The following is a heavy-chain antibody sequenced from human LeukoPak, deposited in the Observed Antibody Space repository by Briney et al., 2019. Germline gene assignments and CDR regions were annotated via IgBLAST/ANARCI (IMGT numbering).Heavy chain of an antibody. CDR2: ISAGGQTT. Sequence: GGSLRLSCAASGFTFSGYHMSWIRQAPGKGLEWISYISAGGQTTYFADSVKGRFTFSRDNAKDSLSLQMNTLTADATALYFCAVGRDIRVAGPGGYFDSWGQGPRVAVS. CDR1: GFTFSGYH. D-gene: IGHD6-19*01. CDR3: AVGRDIRVAGPGGYFDS. J-gene: IGHJ4*02. V-gene: IGHV3-11*01.